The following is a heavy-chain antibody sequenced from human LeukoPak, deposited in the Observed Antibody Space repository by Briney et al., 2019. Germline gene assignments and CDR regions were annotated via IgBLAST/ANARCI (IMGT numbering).Heavy chain of an antibody. CDR3: ARRGDGYGGMTARYFQH. V-gene: IGHV3-7*01. CDR2: IKKDGSEK. CDR1: GFSFSSFW. D-gene: IGHD4-23*01. J-gene: IGHJ1*01. Sequence: GGSLRLSCATSGFSFSSFWMSWVRQAPGKGLEWVANIKKDGSEKYYVDSVKGRFTISRGNVKNSLYLQMNSLRAEDTAVYYCARRGDGYGGMTARYFQHWGQGTLVTVSS.